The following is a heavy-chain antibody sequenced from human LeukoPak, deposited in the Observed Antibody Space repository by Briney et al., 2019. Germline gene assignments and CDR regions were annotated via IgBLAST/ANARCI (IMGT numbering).Heavy chain of an antibody. J-gene: IGHJ4*02. CDR1: GGSVSSTSYY. CDR2: IYYSGST. CDR3: AREGRYCSGGSCLDY. D-gene: IGHD2-15*01. Sequence: PSETLSLTCTVSGGSVSSTSYYWSWIRQPPGKGLEWIGYIYYSGSTNYNPSLKSRVTISVDTSKNQFSLRLSSVTAADTAVYCCAREGRYCSGGSCLDYWGQGTLVTVSS. V-gene: IGHV4-61*01.